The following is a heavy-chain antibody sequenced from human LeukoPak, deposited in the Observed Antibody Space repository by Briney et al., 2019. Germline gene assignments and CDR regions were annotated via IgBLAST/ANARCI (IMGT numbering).Heavy chain of an antibody. D-gene: IGHD3-10*01. J-gene: IGHJ4*01. CDR3: ARAFGSGSYSF. CDR1: GFTFSSYE. CDR2: ISSSGNTK. Sequence: GGSLRLSCAASGFTFSSYEMKWVRPAPGEGLGWVSYISSSGNTKSYADSVKARITISRDNAKQSMYLQMNSQRAEDTAVYYCARAFGSGSYSFWGQGTLVSVSS. V-gene: IGHV3-48*03.